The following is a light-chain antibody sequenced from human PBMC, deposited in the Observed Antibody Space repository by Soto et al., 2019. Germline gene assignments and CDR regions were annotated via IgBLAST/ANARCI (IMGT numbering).Light chain of an antibody. CDR3: QQCGSSLWT. J-gene: IGKJ1*01. CDR1: QSVSSSY. CDR2: GAS. V-gene: IGKV3-20*01. Sequence: EIVLTQSPGTLSFSPGERATLSCRASQSVSSSYLAWYQQKPGQAPRLLIYGASSRATGIPDRFSGSGSGTEFTLTISRLEPEDFEVYYCQQCGSSLWTFGQGTKVDIK.